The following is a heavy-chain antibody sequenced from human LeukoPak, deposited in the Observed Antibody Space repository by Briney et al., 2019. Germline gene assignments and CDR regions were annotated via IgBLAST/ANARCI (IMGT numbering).Heavy chain of an antibody. CDR1: GNTFTGYY. D-gene: IGHD4-11*01. V-gene: IGHV1-8*02. Sequence: ASVKVSCKASGNTFTGYYMHWVRQAPGQGLEWMGWMNPNSGNTGYAQKFQGRVTMTRNTSISTAYMELSSLRSEDTAVYYCARGKDYSNYQHWGQGTLVTVSS. J-gene: IGHJ1*01. CDR2: MNPNSGNT. CDR3: ARGKDYSNYQH.